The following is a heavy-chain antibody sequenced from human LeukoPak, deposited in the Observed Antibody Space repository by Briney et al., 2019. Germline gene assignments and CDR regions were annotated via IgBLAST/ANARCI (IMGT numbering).Heavy chain of an antibody. CDR3: ARDPRLGCFDP. D-gene: IGHD2-21*01. CDR1: GFTFSSYE. CDR2: ISSSGSTI. J-gene: IGHJ5*02. V-gene: IGHV3-48*03. Sequence: GGSLRLSCAASGFTFSSYEMNWVRQAPGKGLEWVSYISSSGSTIYYADSVKGRFTISRDNAKNSLYLQMNSLRAEDTAVYYCARDPRLGCFDPWGQGTLVTVSS.